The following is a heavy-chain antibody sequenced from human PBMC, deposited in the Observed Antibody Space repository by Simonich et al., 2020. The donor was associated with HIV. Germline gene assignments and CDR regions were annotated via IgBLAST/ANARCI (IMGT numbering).Heavy chain of an antibody. CDR1: GGSFSGYY. CDR3: ARGTVTGGDARFDY. D-gene: IGHD4-17*01. J-gene: IGHJ4*02. V-gene: IGHV4-34*01. CDR2: INHSGIT. Sequence: QVQLQQWGAGLLKPSETLSLTCAVYGGSFSGYYWTWIRQSPGKGLEWIGEINHSGITNDNPSLKSRVTISLDTSKNQFSLKLNSVTAADTAVYYCARGTVTGGDARFDYWGQGTLVTVSS.